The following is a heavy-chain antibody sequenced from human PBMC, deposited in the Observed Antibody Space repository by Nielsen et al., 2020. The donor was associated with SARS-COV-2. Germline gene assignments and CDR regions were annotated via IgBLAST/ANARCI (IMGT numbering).Heavy chain of an antibody. J-gene: IGHJ6*02. D-gene: IGHD2-21*01. CDR2: ISYDGSNK. Sequence: GESLKISCAASGFTFSSYGMHWVRQAPGKGLEWVAVISYDGSNKYYADSVKGRFTISRDNAKNSLYLQMNSLRAEDTALYYCAKAFIRETDYYYYGMDVWGQGTTVTVSS. V-gene: IGHV3-30*18. CDR1: GFTFSSYG. CDR3: AKAFIRETDYYYYGMDV.